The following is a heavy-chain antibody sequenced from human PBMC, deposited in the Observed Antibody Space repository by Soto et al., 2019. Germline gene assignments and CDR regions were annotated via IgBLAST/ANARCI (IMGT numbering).Heavy chain of an antibody. CDR2: ISTYSGDT. CDR3: ARHHGPTTSENGFDP. CDR1: GYTFFTYD. D-gene: IGHD5-12*01. Sequence: QVHLVQSGVEVKTPGASVKVSCQASGYTFFTYDISWVRRAPGQGLEWMGWISTYSGDTKNAQKFQGRVTMTTDTSTTTAYLELRSLRSDDTAVYYCARHHGPTTSENGFDPWGQGSLVTVSS. J-gene: IGHJ5*02. V-gene: IGHV1-18*01.